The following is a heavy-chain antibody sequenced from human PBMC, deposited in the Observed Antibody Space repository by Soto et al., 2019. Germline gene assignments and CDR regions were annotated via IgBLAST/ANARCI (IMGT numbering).Heavy chain of an antibody. CDR2: ISSSGSTI. CDR3: ARELGLPRYDILTGYYPYYFDY. Sequence: GGSLRLSCAASGFTFSDYYMSWIRQAPGKGLEWVSYISSSGSTIYYADSVKGRFTISRDNAKNSLYLQMNSLRAEDTAVYYCARELGLPRYDILTGYYPYYFDYWGQGTLVTVSS. V-gene: IGHV3-11*01. D-gene: IGHD3-9*01. CDR1: GFTFSDYY. J-gene: IGHJ4*02.